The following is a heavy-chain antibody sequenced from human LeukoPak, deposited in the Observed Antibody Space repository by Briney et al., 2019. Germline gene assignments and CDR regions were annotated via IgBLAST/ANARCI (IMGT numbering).Heavy chain of an antibody. V-gene: IGHV4-59*01. CDR2: IYYSGST. J-gene: IGHJ6*02. CDR3: ARNQIADGMDV. CDR1: GGSISSYY. Sequence: SETLSLTCTVSGGSISSYYWRWIRQPPGKGLEWIGYIYYSGSTNYNPSLKSRVTISVDTSKNQFSLKLSSVTAADTAVYYCARNQIADGMDVWGQGTTVTVSS. D-gene: IGHD6-13*01.